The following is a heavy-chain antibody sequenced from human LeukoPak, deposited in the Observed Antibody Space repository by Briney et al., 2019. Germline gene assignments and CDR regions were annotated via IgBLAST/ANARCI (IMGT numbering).Heavy chain of an antibody. CDR2: IYYSGST. CDR1: GGSISSYY. CDR3: ARDRTYYYDSSGSGFDY. Sequence: SETLSLTCTVSGGSISSYYWSWIRQPPGKGLEWIGYIYYSGSTNYNPSLKSRVTISVDTSKNQFSLKLRSVTAADTAVYYCARDRTYYYDSSGSGFDYWGQGTLASLCS. V-gene: IGHV4-59*01. J-gene: IGHJ4*02. D-gene: IGHD3-22*01.